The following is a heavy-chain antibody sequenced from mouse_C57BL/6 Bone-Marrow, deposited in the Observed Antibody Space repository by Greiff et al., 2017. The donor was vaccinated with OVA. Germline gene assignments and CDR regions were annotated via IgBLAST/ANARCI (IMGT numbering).Heavy chain of an antibody. Sequence: EVMLVESGGGLVQPKGSLKLSCAASGFSFNTYAMNWVRQAPGKGLEWVARIRSKSNNYATYYADSVKDRFTISRDDSESMLYLQMNNLKTEDTAMYYCVRGAPYYGNPRWYFDVWGTGTTVTVSS. J-gene: IGHJ1*03. CDR1: GFSFNTYA. V-gene: IGHV10-1*01. CDR2: IRSKSNNYAT. CDR3: VRGAPYYGNPRWYFDV. D-gene: IGHD2-10*01.